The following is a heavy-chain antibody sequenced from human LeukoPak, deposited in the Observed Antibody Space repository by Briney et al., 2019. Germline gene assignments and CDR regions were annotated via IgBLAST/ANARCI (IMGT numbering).Heavy chain of an antibody. D-gene: IGHD3-22*01. CDR3: ARGGGHYYDSSGYYFDAFDI. Sequence: GASVKVSCKAPGGTFSSYAISWVRQAPGQGLEWMGGIIPIFGTANYAQKFQGRVTITTDESTSTAYMELSSRRSEDTAVYYCARGGGHYYDSSGYYFDAFDIWGQGTMVTVSS. CDR1: GGTFSSYA. J-gene: IGHJ3*02. CDR2: IIPIFGTA. V-gene: IGHV1-69*05.